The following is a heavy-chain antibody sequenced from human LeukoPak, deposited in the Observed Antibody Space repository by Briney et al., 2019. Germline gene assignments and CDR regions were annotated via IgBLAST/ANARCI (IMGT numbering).Heavy chain of an antibody. CDR2: ISSSGSTI. D-gene: IGHD5-24*01. V-gene: IGHV3-11*01. CDR1: GFTVSDYY. CDR3: ARGRWLQKVGPDY. J-gene: IGHJ4*02. Sequence: GGSLRLSCAASGFTVSDYYMSWIRQAPGKGLEWVSYISSSGSTIYYADSAKGRFTISRDNAKNSLYLQMNSLRAEDTAVYYCARGRWLQKVGPDYWGQGTLVTVSS.